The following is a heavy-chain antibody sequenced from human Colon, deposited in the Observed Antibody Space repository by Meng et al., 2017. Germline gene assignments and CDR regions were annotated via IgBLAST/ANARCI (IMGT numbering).Heavy chain of an antibody. D-gene: IGHD6-19*01. CDR1: GFSLSNYW. CDR2: IKQDGIER. Sequence: GESLKTSCAASGFSLSNYWVTWVRQAPGKGLEWVASIKQDGIERYYLDSVKGPFTITRDNAKNSFYLQMTSLRVEDTGVYYCARDMLGQWLAEYDYWGQGTLVTVSS. V-gene: IGHV3-7*01. J-gene: IGHJ4*02. CDR3: ARDMLGQWLAEYDY.